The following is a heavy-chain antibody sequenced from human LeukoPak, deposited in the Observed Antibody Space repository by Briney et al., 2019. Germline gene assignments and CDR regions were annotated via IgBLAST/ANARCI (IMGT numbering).Heavy chain of an antibody. CDR3: ARDWEGSGSYYCYYYCIDV. V-gene: IGHV4-4*07. CDR2: IYTSGST. J-gene: IGHJ6*03. CDR1: GRSISIYY. D-gene: IGHD3-10*01. Sequence: AETLSLTCTVSGRSISIYYWRWLRQPAGKGLEWIGCIYTSGSTIYNPPLKRRVTMSVDTSKNQFSLTQTSVNPADPAVFSCARDWEGSGSYYCYYYCIDVWGKGTKVSICS.